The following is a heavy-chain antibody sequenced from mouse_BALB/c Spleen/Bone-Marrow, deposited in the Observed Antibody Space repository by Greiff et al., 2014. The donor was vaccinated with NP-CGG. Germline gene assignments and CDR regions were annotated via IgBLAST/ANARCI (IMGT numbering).Heavy chain of an antibody. J-gene: IGHJ3*01. Sequence: QVHLKESGAELVRPGASVKLSCKASGYSFTSYWMNWVKQRPGQGLEWIGMIHLSDSESRLNQKFKDKATLTVDKSSSTAYMQLSSPTSEDSAVYYCTRYDLTTRAFAYWGQGTLVTVSA. CDR1: GYSFTSYW. V-gene: IGHV1-61*01. CDR2: IHLSDSES. CDR3: TRYDLTTRAFAY. D-gene: IGHD3-3*01.